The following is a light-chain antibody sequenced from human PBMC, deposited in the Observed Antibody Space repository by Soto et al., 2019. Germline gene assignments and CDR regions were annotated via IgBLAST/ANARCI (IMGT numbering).Light chain of an antibody. V-gene: IGKV3-11*01. CDR2: NAS. CDR3: QQRSNWPGT. J-gene: IGKJ1*01. CDR1: QSVSSY. Sequence: EIVLTQSPATLSLSPGKRATLSCRASQSVSSYLAWYQQKPGQAPSLLIYNASNRATGIPARFSGSGFGTDFRLTISSLEPEDFAVYYCQQRSNWPGTFGQGTKVEI.